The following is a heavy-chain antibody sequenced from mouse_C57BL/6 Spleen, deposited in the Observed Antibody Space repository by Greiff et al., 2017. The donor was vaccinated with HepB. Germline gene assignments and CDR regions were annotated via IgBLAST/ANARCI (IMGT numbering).Heavy chain of an antibody. V-gene: IGHV3-6*01. CDR3: VRDLGRDDSDY. Sequence: EVQLQESGPGLVKPSQSLSLTCSVSGYSITSGYYWYWIRQCRGNKLEWMGYISNDGSNNYNPSLKNRISLTRDTSKHQFFLKLNSVTTEDTATSYCVRDLGRDDSDYWGQGTTPTVSS. CDR1: GYSITSGYY. D-gene: IGHD4-1*01. CDR2: ISNDGSN. J-gene: IGHJ2*01.